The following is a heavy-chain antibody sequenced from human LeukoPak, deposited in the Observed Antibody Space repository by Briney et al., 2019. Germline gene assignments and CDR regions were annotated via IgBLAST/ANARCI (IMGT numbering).Heavy chain of an antibody. D-gene: IGHD6-13*01. CDR2: IYYSGST. V-gene: IGHV4-59*01. CDR3: ARAAAADYYYYYGMDV. J-gene: IGHJ6*02. Sequence: SETLSLTCTVSGGSISSYYWSWIRQPPGKGLEWIGYIYYSGSTNYNPSLKSRVTISVDTSKNQFSLKLSSVTAADTAVYYCARAAAADYYYYYGMDVWGQGTTVTVSS. CDR1: GGSISSYY.